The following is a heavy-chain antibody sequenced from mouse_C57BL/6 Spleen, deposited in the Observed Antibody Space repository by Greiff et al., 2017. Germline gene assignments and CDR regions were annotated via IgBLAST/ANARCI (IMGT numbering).Heavy chain of an antibody. CDR1: GYTFTDYN. CDR3: ARLYYYGSSYAMDY. V-gene: IGHV1-18*01. D-gene: IGHD1-1*01. J-gene: IGHJ4*01. CDR2: INPNNGGT. Sequence: VQLQQSGPELVKPGASVKIPCKASGYTFTDYNMDWVKQSHGKSLEWIGDINPNNGGTIYNQKFKGKATLTVDKSSSTAYMELRSLTSEDTAVYYCARLYYYGSSYAMDYWGQGTSVTVSS.